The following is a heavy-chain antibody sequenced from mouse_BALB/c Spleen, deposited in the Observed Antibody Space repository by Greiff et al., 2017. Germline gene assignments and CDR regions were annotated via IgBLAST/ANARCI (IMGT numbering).Heavy chain of an antibody. CDR2: IDPSDSYT. J-gene: IGHJ1*01. CDR1: GYTFTSYW. CDR3: ARGITTVVEGYFDV. Sequence: QVHVKQPGAELVKPGASVKLSCKASGYTFTSYWMHWVKQRPGQGLEWIGEIDPSDSYTNYNQKFKGKATLTVDKSSSTAYMQLSSLTSEDSAVYYCARGITTVVEGYFDVWGAGTTVTVSS. V-gene: IGHV1-69*02. D-gene: IGHD1-1*01.